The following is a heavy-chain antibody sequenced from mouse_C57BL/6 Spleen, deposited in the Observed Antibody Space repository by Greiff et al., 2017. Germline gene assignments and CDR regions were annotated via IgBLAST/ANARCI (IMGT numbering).Heavy chain of an antibody. J-gene: IGHJ2*01. Sequence: VQLQQPGAELVKPGASVKLSCKASGYTFTSYWMQWVKQRPGQGLEWIGEIDPSDSYTNYNQKFKGKATVTVDTSSSTAYMQLSSLTSEDSAVYYCARWAFTAGVATDYWGQGTTLTVSS. D-gene: IGHD1-1*01. CDR1: GYTFTSYW. CDR3: ARWAFTAGVATDY. V-gene: IGHV1-50*01. CDR2: IDPSDSYT.